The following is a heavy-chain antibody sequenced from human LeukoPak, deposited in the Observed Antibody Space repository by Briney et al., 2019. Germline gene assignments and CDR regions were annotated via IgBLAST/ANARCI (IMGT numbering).Heavy chain of an antibody. J-gene: IGHJ4*02. CDR2: INHSGST. CDR1: GLTVSNNY. Sequence: GSLTLSCAASGLTVSNNYINWVRQPPGKGLEWIGEINHSGSTNYNPSLKSRVTISVDTSKNQFSLKLSSVTAADTAVYYCARGLVLRYFDWLPYFDYWGQGTLVTVSS. V-gene: IGHV4-34*01. D-gene: IGHD3-9*01. CDR3: ARGLVLRYFDWLPYFDY.